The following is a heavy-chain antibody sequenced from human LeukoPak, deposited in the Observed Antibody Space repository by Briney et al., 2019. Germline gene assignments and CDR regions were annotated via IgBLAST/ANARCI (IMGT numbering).Heavy chain of an antibody. V-gene: IGHV1-69*04. Sequence: ASVKVSCKASGYTFTSYGISWVRQAPGQGLEWMGRIIPILGVANYAQKFQGRVTITADKSTSTAYMELSSLRSEDTAAYYCARSDYYDSSGYATDYYYYYGMDVWGQGTTVTVSS. D-gene: IGHD3-22*01. CDR3: ARSDYYDSSGYATDYYYYYGMDV. CDR2: IIPILGVA. J-gene: IGHJ6*02. CDR1: GYTFTSYG.